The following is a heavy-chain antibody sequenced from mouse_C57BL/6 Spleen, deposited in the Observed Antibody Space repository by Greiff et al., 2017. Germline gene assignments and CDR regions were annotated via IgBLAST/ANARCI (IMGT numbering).Heavy chain of an antibody. J-gene: IGHJ3*01. V-gene: IGHV1-18*01. D-gene: IGHD1-1*01. Sequence: EVQLQQSGPELVKPGASVKLPCKASGYTFTDYNMDWVKQSHGQSLEWIGDINPNNGGTIYNQKFKGKATLTVDKSSSTAYMELRSLTSEDTAVYYCARLRDLDYYGSSFAYWGQGTLVTVSA. CDR1: GYTFTDYN. CDR2: INPNNGGT. CDR3: ARLRDLDYYGSSFAY.